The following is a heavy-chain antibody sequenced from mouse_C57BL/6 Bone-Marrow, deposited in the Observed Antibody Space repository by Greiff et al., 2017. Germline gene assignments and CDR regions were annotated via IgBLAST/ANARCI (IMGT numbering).Heavy chain of an antibody. V-gene: IGHV7-3*01. J-gene: IGHJ2*02. CDR3: ASYYYAMDY. Sequence: EVQLVESGGGLVQPGGSLSLSCAASGFTFTDYYMSWVRQPPGKALEWLGFISNKANGYTTAYSASVKGRFTISRDKSQIILYLQKTALRAEDSSTYYCASYYYAMDYWGQGTSLTVSS. CDR2: ISNKANGYTT. CDR1: GFTFTDYY. D-gene: IGHD1-1*01.